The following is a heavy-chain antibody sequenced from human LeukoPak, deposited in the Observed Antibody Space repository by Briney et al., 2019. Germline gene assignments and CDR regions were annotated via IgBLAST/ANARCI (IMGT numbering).Heavy chain of an antibody. Sequence: PSETLSLTCTVSGGSISSYYWSWIRQPPGKGLEWIGYIYYSGSTNYNPSLKSRVTISVETSKNQFSLKLSSVTAADTAAYYCARWDYYYGMDAWGQGTTVTVSS. CDR2: IYYSGST. J-gene: IGHJ6*02. CDR3: ARWDYYYGMDA. CDR1: GGSISSYY. V-gene: IGHV4-59*01.